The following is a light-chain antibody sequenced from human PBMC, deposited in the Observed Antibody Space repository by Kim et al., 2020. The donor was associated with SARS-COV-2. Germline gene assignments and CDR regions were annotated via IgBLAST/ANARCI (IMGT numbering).Light chain of an antibody. J-gene: IGKJ3*01. CDR2: AAS. CDR3: QQSYITPFT. Sequence: AAVGDRVTITCRTSQSNSSHLKWYHQKPGRAPKLMIYAASTLQGGVPSRFSGSGSETDFTLTISSLQPEDFGTYFCQQSYITPFTFGPGTKVDIK. CDR1: QSNSSH. V-gene: IGKV1-39*01.